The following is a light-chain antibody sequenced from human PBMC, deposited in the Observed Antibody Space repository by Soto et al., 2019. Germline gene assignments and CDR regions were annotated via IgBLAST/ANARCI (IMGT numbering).Light chain of an antibody. CDR3: QQRSSWFT. V-gene: IGKV3-11*01. CDR2: DAS. CDR1: QSVSTY. J-gene: IGKJ5*01. Sequence: EIVLTQSPATLSLSPGERATLSCRASQSVSTYLAGYQQKIGQAPRLLIYDASNRATGIPARFSGSGSGTDFTLTISSLEPEDFAIYYCQQRSSWFTFGQGTRLEI.